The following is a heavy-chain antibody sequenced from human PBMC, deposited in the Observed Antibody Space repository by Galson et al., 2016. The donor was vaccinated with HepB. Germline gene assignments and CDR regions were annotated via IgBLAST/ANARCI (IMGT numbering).Heavy chain of an antibody. J-gene: IGHJ4*02. D-gene: IGHD2-15*01. Sequence: RQPPGKGLEWIGDVFHNGNTNYKSSLKSRVTISVDKSKNQFSLNLTSVTAADTAVYYCARRLYCSGGSCYIFDSWGQGTLVTVSS. CDR3: ARRLYCSGGSCYIFDS. V-gene: IGHV4-4*02. CDR2: VFHNGNT.